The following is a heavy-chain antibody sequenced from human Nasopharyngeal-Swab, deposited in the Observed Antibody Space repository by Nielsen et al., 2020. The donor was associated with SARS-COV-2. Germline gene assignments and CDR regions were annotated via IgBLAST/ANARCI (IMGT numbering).Heavy chain of an antibody. CDR2: INHSGST. Sequence: RQAPGKGLEWIGEINHSGSTNYNPSLKSRVTISVDTSKNQFSLKLSSVTAAGTAVYYCARGAPNYDLWSGYYYYYGMDVWGQGTTVTVSS. V-gene: IGHV4-34*01. J-gene: IGHJ6*02. CDR3: ARGAPNYDLWSGYYYYYGMDV. D-gene: IGHD3-3*01.